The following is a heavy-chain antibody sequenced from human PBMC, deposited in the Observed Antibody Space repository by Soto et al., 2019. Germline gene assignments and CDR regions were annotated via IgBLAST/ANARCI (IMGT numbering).Heavy chain of an antibody. CDR2: INAGNGNT. D-gene: IGHD4-17*01. CDR3: ARLGGSGTNYGDRSYGMDV. J-gene: IGHJ6*02. Sequence: GASVKVSCKASGYTFTSYAMHWVRQAPGQRHEWMGWINAGNGNTKYSQKFQGRVTITRDTSASTAYMELSSLRSEDTAVYHCARLGGSGTNYGDRSYGMDVGGQGTTVTVSS. V-gene: IGHV1-3*01. CDR1: GYTFTSYA.